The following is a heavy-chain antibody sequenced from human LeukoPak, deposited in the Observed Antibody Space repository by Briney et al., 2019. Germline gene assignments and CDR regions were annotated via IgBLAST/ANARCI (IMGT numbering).Heavy chain of an antibody. V-gene: IGHV3-21*04. J-gene: IGHJ4*02. CDR3: AKDRFPSSGWYDY. D-gene: IGHD6-19*01. Sequence: GGSLRLSCAASGFTFSSYSMNWVRQAPGKGLEWVSSISSSSSYIYYADSVKGRFTISRDNAKNSLYLQMNSLRAEDTAVYYCAKDRFPSSGWYDYWGQGTLVTVSS. CDR1: GFTFSSYS. CDR2: ISSSSSYI.